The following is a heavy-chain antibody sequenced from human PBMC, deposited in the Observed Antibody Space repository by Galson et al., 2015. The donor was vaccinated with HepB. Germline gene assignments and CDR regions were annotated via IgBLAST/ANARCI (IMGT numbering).Heavy chain of an antibody. CDR2: IKSKTGGGTI. D-gene: IGHD2/OR15-2a*01. J-gene: IGHJ4*02. V-gene: IGHV3-15*07. CDR3: TTGANSKDYPSVAF. Sequence: SLRLSCAASGFSVSKAWMNWVRQAPGKGLEWVGRIKSKTGGGTIDYAAPVKGRFTISRDDSKNTLYLQMNSLKTEDTAVYHCTTGANSKDYPSVAFWGQGTLVTVSS. CDR1: GFSVSKAW.